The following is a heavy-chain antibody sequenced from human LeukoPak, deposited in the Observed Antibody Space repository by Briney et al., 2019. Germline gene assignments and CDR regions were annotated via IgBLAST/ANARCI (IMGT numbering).Heavy chain of an antibody. CDR2: INAGNGNT. J-gene: IGHJ4*02. D-gene: IGHD3-22*01. Sequence: GASVKVSCKASGYTFISYAMHWVRQAPGQRLEWMGWINAGNGNTKYSQKFQGRVTITRDTSASTAYMELSSLRSEDTAVYYCARVSASGYYAYWGQGTLVTVSS. CDR1: GYTFISYA. CDR3: ARVSASGYYAY. V-gene: IGHV1-3*01.